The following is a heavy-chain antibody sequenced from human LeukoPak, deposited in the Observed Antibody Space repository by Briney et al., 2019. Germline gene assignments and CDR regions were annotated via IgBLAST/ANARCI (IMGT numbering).Heavy chain of an antibody. J-gene: IGHJ4*02. CDR1: GGSISSYY. CDR2: IYTSGST. CDR3: ARVGFCSSTSCYPRRRRISFDY. V-gene: IGHV4-4*07. D-gene: IGHD2-2*01. Sequence: SETLSLTCTVSGGSISSYYWSWIRQPAGKGLEWIGRIYTSGSTNYNPSLKSRVTMSVDTSKNQFSLKLSSVTAADTAVYYCARVGFCSSTSCYPRRRRISFDYWGQGTLVTVSS.